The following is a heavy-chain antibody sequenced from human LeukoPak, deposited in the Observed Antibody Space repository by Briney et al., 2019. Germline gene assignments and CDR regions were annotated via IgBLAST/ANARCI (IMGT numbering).Heavy chain of an antibody. V-gene: IGHV1-18*01. CDR3: ASNAPGSYYYYGMDV. J-gene: IGHJ6*02. CDR2: ISAYNGNT. D-gene: IGHD1-26*01. Sequence: GASVKVSCKASGYTFTSYGISWVRQAPGQGLEWMGWISAYNGNTNYAQKLQGRVTMTTDTSTSTAYMELRSLRSDYTAVYYCASNAPGSYYYYGMDVWGQGTTVTVSS. CDR1: GYTFTSYG.